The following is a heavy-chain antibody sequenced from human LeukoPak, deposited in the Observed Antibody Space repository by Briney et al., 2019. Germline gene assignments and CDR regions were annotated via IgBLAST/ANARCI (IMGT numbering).Heavy chain of an antibody. CDR2: ICTDETTI. CDR1: GFTFTNYC. J-gene: IGHJ4*02. V-gene: IGHV3-74*01. Sequence: GGSLRLSCAASGFTFTNYCMHWVRQPPGKGLMWVSQICTDETTIRYADSVKGRFTISRDNSKNTLYLQMNSLRAEDTAVYYCAKHLWRDLLWFGEGYYFGHWGQGTLVTVSS. D-gene: IGHD3-10*01. CDR3: AKHLWRDLLWFGEGYYFGH.